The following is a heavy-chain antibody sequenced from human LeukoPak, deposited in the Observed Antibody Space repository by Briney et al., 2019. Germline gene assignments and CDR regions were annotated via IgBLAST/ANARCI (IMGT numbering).Heavy chain of an antibody. CDR1: GFTFTSSA. D-gene: IGHD1-26*01. Sequence: ASVKVSCKASGFTFTSSAVQWVRQARGQRLEWIGWIVVGSGNTNYAQKFQERVTITRDMSTSTAYMELSSLRSEDTAVYYCATPGATTIHYYYGMDVWGQGTTVTVSS. CDR3: ATPGATTIHYYYGMDV. CDR2: IVVGSGNT. J-gene: IGHJ6*02. V-gene: IGHV1-58*01.